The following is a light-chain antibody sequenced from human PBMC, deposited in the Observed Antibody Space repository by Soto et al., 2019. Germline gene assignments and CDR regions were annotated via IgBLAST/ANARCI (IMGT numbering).Light chain of an antibody. CDR3: QQYGSSPRT. J-gene: IGKJ1*01. CDR1: QSVSSSY. Sequence: EIVLTQSPGTLSLSPGERATLSCRASQSVSSSYLAWYQQKPGQAPRLLIYDASSRATGIPDSFSGSGSGTDVTLTSSGLEPEDFEVYYCQQYGSSPRTFGQGTKVDIK. CDR2: DAS. V-gene: IGKV3-20*01.